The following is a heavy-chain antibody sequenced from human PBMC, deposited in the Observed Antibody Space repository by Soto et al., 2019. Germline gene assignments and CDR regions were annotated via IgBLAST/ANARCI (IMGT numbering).Heavy chain of an antibody. J-gene: IGHJ6*02. Sequence: GASVKLSCKASGYTLNTYCMHWVRQAPGQGPEWMGIINPRGGGTTYAQNFQDRVTMTSDTSSSTVYMELSSMRSGDTAVYYCARGGGFSPYYYNLDVWGQGTTVTVSS. V-gene: IGHV1-46*02. CDR3: ARGGGFSPYYYNLDV. CDR1: GYTLNTYC. D-gene: IGHD2-15*01. CDR2: INPRGGGT.